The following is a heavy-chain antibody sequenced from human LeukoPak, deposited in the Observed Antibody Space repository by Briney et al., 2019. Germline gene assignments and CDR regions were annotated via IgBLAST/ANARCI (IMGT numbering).Heavy chain of an antibody. V-gene: IGHV3-23*01. J-gene: IGHJ4*02. D-gene: IGHD3-22*01. CDR3: AKEYSEYYHDTSGYFGSFDY. CDR1: GFTLSSYA. CDR2: ISGSGGST. Sequence: GGSLRLSCAASGFTLSSYAMSWVRQAPGKGLEWVSAISGSGGSTYYADSVQGRFTISRDNSKNTLNLQMNRLRADDTAVYFCAKEYSEYYHDTSGYFGSFDYWGQGTLVTVSS.